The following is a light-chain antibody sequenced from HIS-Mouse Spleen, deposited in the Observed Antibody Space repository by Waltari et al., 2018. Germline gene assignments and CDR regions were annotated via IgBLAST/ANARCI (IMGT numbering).Light chain of an antibody. V-gene: IGLV2-23*01. J-gene: IGLJ3*02. CDR1: SRDVGSYNL. Sequence: QSALTQPASVSGSPGQSITISCTGTSRDVGSYNLVSLYQQHPGKAPKLMIYEGSKRPSGVSNRFSGSKSGNTASLTISGLQAEDEADYYCCSYAGSSTSWVFGGGTKLTVL. CDR2: EGS. CDR3: CSYAGSSTSWV.